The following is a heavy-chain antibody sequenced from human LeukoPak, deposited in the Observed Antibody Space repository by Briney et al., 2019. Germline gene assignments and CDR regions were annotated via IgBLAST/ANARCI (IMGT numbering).Heavy chain of an antibody. J-gene: IGHJ6*02. V-gene: IGHV1-18*01. D-gene: IGHD3-3*01. Sequence: ASVKVSCKASGYTFTSYGISWVRQAPGQGLEWMGWISAYNGNTNYAQKLQGRVTMTTDTSTSTAYIELRSLRSDDTAVYYCARAPSLGIFGVVISSYGMDVWGQGTTVTVSS. CDR1: GYTFTSYG. CDR2: ISAYNGNT. CDR3: ARAPSLGIFGVVISSYGMDV.